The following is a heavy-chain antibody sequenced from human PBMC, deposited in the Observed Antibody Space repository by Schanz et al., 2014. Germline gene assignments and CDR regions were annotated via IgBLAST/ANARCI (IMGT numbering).Heavy chain of an antibody. D-gene: IGHD2-2*01. CDR2: ISHSGRT. Sequence: QVQLQQWGAGLLKPSETLSLTCAVYGGSFSGYFWSWTRQSPEKGLEWIGEISHSGRTTYNPSLKSRATISVDTSKNQFFLNLSSVAAADTAVYYCARHLAESAAAAFDSWGQGTLVAVSS. V-gene: IGHV4-34*01. J-gene: IGHJ4*02. CDR1: GGSFSGYF. CDR3: ARHLAESAAAAFDS.